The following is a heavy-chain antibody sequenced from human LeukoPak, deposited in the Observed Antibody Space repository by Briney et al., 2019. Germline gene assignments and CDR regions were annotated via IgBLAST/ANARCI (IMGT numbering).Heavy chain of an antibody. CDR1: GFTFSSYA. V-gene: IGHV3-23*01. Sequence: GGSLTLSCAASGFTFSSYAMSWVRQAPGKGLEWVSAISGSGGSTYYADPVKGRFTISRDNSKNTLYLQMNSLRAEDTAVYYCAKDGVLGTPPPVVPAAGGQGTLVTVSS. J-gene: IGHJ4*02. CDR3: AKDGVLGTPPPVVPAA. CDR2: ISGSGGST. D-gene: IGHD2-2*01.